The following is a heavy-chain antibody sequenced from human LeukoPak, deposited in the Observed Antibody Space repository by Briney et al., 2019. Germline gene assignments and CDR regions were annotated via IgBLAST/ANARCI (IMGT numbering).Heavy chain of an antibody. CDR2: ISAYNGNT. D-gene: IGHD3-16*01. J-gene: IGHJ4*02. V-gene: IGHV1-18*01. CDR3: ARSVPGDTADY. Sequence: ASVRLSCKASGYTFTSYGISWVRQAPGQGLEWMGWISAYNGNTNYAQKLQGRVTMTTDTSTSTAYMELRSLRSDDTAVYYCARSVPGDTADYWGQGTLVTVSS. CDR1: GYTFTSYG.